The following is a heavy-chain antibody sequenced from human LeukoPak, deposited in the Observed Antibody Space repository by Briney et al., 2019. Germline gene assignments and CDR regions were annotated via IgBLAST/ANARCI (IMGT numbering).Heavy chain of an antibody. CDR2: INHSGST. CDR1: GGSFSGYY. J-gene: IGHJ6*02. CDR3: ARRRDYSTPGGYYYYGMDV. D-gene: IGHD4-11*01. Sequence: PSETLSLTCAVYGGSFSGYYWSWIRQPPGKGLEWIGEINHSGSTNYNPSLKSRVTISVDTSKNQFSLKLSSVTAADTAVYYCARRRDYSTPGGYYYYGMDVWGQGTTVTVSS. V-gene: IGHV4-34*01.